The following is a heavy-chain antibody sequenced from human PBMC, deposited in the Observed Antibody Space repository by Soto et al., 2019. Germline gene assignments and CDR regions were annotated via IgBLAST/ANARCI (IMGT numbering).Heavy chain of an antibody. J-gene: IGHJ4*02. D-gene: IGHD5-18*01. Sequence: QVQLVQSGAEVKKPGASVKVSCKASGYTFTSYGISWVRQAPGQGLEWMGWISAYNGNTNYAQKRQGRVPVTTDTSTSTAYLELRSRRSDDTAVYYCARDRGDTAMSPFDYWGQGTLVTVSS. V-gene: IGHV1-18*01. CDR1: GYTFTSYG. CDR2: ISAYNGNT. CDR3: ARDRGDTAMSPFDY.